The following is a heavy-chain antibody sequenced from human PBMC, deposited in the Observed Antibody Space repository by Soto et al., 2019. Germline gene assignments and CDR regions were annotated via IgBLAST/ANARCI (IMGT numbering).Heavy chain of an antibody. CDR2: ISAYNGNT. J-gene: IGHJ4*02. CDR3: ATSPSVDGYNYYVDY. D-gene: IGHD5-12*01. CDR1: GYTFTSCG. V-gene: IGHV1-18*01. Sequence: QVQLVQSGAEVKKPGSAVKISCKASGYTFTSCGISRVRQAPGQGLAWMGWISAYNGNTNYAQKLQGRVTMPTDASTSTAYMELRSLRSDATAVYYCATSPSVDGYNYYVDYWGQGTLVTVSS.